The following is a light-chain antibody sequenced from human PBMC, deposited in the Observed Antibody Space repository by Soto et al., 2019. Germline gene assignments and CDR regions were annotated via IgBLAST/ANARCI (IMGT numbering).Light chain of an antibody. CDR2: EVT. V-gene: IGLV2-8*01. Sequence: QAALTQPPSASGSPVQSVTISCTGTSSDVAGSDYVSWYQQHPGKAPKLIIYEVTKRPAGVPDRFSGSKSGNTASLTVSGLQADDESYYYCSSFARGDNPHVLFGGGTTLTVL. CDR3: SSFARGDNPHVL. CDR1: SSDVAGSDY. J-gene: IGLJ2*01.